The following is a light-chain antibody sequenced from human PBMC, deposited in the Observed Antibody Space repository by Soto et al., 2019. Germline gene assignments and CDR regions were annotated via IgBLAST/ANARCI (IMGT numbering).Light chain of an antibody. J-gene: IGKJ1*01. V-gene: IGKV3-15*01. CDR3: KQYNNWWT. CDR1: QSVNSK. Sequence: EIVMTQSPATLSVSPGERATLSCRARQSVNSKLAWYQQKPGRAPRLLIYGASTRATGIPARFSGSGSGTEFTLTISSLQSEDFAVYYCKQYNNWWTFGQGTKVEIK. CDR2: GAS.